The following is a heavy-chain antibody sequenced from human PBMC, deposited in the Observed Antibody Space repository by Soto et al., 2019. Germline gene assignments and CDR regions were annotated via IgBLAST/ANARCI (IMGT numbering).Heavy chain of an antibody. CDR2: IWYDGSNK. J-gene: IGHJ4*02. V-gene: IGHV3-33*01. Sequence: GGSLRLSCAASGFTFSSYGMHWVRQVPGKGLEWVAVIWYDGSNKYYADSVKGRFTISRDNSKNTLYLQMNSLRAEDTAVYYCARDGYCSGGSCYSVPVFDYWGQGT. D-gene: IGHD2-15*01. CDR1: GFTFSSYG. CDR3: ARDGYCSGGSCYSVPVFDY.